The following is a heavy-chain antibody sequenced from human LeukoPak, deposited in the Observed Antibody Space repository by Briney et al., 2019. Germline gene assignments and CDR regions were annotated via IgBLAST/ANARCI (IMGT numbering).Heavy chain of an antibody. CDR3: ARDRVENGPPDY. V-gene: IGHV3-30*04. Sequence: GRSLRLSCAASGFTFSSYAMHWVRQAPGKGLEWVAVISYDGSNKYYADSVKGRFTISRDNSKNTLYLQMNSLRAEDTAVYYCARDRVENGPPDYWGRGTLVTVSS. J-gene: IGHJ4*02. CDR2: ISYDGSNK. D-gene: IGHD3-10*01. CDR1: GFTFSSYA.